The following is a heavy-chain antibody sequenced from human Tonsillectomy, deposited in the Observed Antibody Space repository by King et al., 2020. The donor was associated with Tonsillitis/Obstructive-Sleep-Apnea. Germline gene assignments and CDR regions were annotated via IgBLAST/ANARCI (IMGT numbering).Heavy chain of an antibody. CDR3: AREKAGIAVAGTSRWFDP. J-gene: IGHJ5*02. CDR1: GGSISSYY. CDR2: IYYSGST. D-gene: IGHD6-19*01. V-gene: IGHV4-59*01. Sequence: QLQESGPGLVKPSETLSLTCTVSGGSISSYYWSWIRQPPGKGLEWIGYIYYSGSTNYNPSLKSRVTISVDTSKNQFSLKLSSVTAADTAVYYCAREKAGIAVAGTSRWFDPWGQGILVPVSS.